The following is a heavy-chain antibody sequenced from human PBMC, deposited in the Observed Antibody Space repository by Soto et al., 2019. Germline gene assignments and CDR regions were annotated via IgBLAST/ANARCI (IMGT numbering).Heavy chain of an antibody. CDR1: GYTFTSYA. Sequence: GASVKVSCKASGYTFTSYAMNWVRQAPGQRLEWMGWINAGNGNTKYSQKFQGRVTITRDTSASTAYMELSSLRSEDTAVYYCAKSAPSMVRGVAGFDPWGQGTLVTVSS. V-gene: IGHV1-3*01. CDR2: INAGNGNT. CDR3: AKSAPSMVRGVAGFDP. J-gene: IGHJ5*02. D-gene: IGHD3-10*01.